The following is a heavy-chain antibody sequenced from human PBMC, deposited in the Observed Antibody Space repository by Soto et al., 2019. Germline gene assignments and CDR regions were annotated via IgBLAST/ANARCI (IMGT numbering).Heavy chain of an antibody. CDR3: ARTLVGATPADY. D-gene: IGHD1-26*01. Sequence: QVQLVQSGAEVKKPGASVKVSCKASGYTFTSYAMHWVRQAPGQRLEWMGWINAGNGNTKYSQKSQGRVTITRDTSASTAYMELSSLRSEDTAVYYCARTLVGATPADYWGQGTLVTVSS. CDR2: INAGNGNT. CDR1: GYTFTSYA. J-gene: IGHJ4*02. V-gene: IGHV1-3*01.